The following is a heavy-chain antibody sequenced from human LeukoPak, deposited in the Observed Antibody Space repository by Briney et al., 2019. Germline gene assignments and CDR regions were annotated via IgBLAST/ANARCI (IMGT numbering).Heavy chain of an antibody. CDR1: GYTFTSYD. J-gene: IGHJ4*02. V-gene: IGHV1-8*03. CDR2: MNPNSGNT. Sequence: ASVKVSCKASGYTFTSYDINLVRQATGQGLEWMGWMNPNSGNTGYAQKFQGRVTITRNTSISTAYMELSSLRSEDTAVYYCARSDWAAAGTDYWGQGTLVTVSS. CDR3: ARSDWAAAGTDY. D-gene: IGHD6-13*01.